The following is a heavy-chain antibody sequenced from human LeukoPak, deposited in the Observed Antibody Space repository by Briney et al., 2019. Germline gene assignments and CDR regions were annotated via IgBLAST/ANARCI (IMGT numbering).Heavy chain of an antibody. CDR1: GFTFSSYS. CDR2: ISSSSSTI. Sequence: GGSLRLSCAASGFTFSSYSMNWVRQAPGKGLEWVSYISSSSSTIYYADSVKGRFTISRDNAKNSLHLQMNSLRAEDTAVYYCARDPESLEWKQGDYWGQGTLVTVST. V-gene: IGHV3-48*04. CDR3: ARDPESLEWKQGDY. D-gene: IGHD3-3*01. J-gene: IGHJ4*02.